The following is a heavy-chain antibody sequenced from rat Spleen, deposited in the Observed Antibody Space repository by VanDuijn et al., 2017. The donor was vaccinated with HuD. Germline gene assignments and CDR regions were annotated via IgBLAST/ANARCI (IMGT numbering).Heavy chain of an antibody. CDR2: IWSGGST. J-gene: IGHJ2*01. D-gene: IGHD1-2*01. CDR1: GFSLTNFG. V-gene: IGHV2-16*01. CDR3: ARSLYSSPLFDY. Sequence: QVQLKESGPGLVQPSQTLSLTCTVSGFSLTNFGVTWVRQPPGKGLEWIGAIWSGGSTDYSSALKSRLSISRDTSKSQLLLKMNSLQTEDTAMYFCARSLYSSPLFDYWGQGIMVTVSS.